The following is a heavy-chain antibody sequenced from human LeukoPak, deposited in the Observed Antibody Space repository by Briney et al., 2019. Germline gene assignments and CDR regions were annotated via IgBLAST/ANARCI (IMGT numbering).Heavy chain of an antibody. V-gene: IGHV4-4*07. D-gene: IGHD3/OR15-3a*01. Sequence: PSETLSLTCIVSGGSMNSFYWSWIRQPAGKGLEWIGRIYGSGSTNYNPSLKSRVTMSVDTSKNQFSLKLSSVTAADTAVYYCARGGTGYYPYYFDYWGQGTLVTVSS. CDR3: ARGGTGYYPYYFDY. CDR2: IYGSGST. J-gene: IGHJ4*02. CDR1: GGSMNSFY.